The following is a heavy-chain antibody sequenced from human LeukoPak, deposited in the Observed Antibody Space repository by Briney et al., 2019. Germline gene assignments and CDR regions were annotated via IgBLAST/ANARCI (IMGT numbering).Heavy chain of an antibody. CDR1: GGTFSSYA. Sequence: GASVKVSCKASGGTFSSYAISWVRQAPGQGLEWMGGVIPIFGTANYAQKFQGRVTITTDESTSTAYMELSSLRSEDTAVYYCARDDSSGYLDYWGQGTLVTVSS. CDR2: VIPIFGTA. D-gene: IGHD3-22*01. V-gene: IGHV1-69*05. J-gene: IGHJ4*02. CDR3: ARDDSSGYLDY.